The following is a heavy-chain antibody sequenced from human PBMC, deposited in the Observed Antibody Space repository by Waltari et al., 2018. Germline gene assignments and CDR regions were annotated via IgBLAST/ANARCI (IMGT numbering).Heavy chain of an antibody. CDR2: ISSSSSYI. V-gene: IGHV3-21*04. D-gene: IGHD6-19*01. CDR3: AKDKVAVAGTQGALDY. Sequence: LRLSCAASGFTFSSYSMNWVRQAPGKGLEWVSSISSSSSYIYYADSVKGRFTISRDNSKNSLYLQMNSLRAEDTALYYCAKDKVAVAGTQGALDYWGQGTLVTVSS. CDR1: GFTFSSYS. J-gene: IGHJ4*02.